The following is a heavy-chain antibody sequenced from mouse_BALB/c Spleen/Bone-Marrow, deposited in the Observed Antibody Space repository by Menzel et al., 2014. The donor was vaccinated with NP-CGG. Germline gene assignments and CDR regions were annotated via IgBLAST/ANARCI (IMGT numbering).Heavy chain of an antibody. Sequence: DVHLVESGGGLVQPGGSLKLSCAAPGFDFSRYWMSWVRQAPGKGLEWIGEINPDSSTINYTPSLKDKFIISRDNAKNTLYLQMSKVRSEDTALYYCARLHYYGAFAYWGQGTLVTVSA. J-gene: IGHJ3*01. CDR1: GFDFSRYW. CDR2: INPDSSTI. D-gene: IGHD1-2*01. V-gene: IGHV4-1*02. CDR3: ARLHYYGAFAY.